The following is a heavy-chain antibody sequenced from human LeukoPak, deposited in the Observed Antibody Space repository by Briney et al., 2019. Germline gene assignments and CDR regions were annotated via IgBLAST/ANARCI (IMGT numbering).Heavy chain of an antibody. CDR2: ISGSGGST. CDR1: GLTFSSYA. J-gene: IGHJ4*02. Sequence: PGGSLRLSCAASGLTFSSYAMSWVRQSPGKGLEWVSAISGSGGSTYYADSVKGRFTISRDNSKNTLYLQMNSLRAEDTAVYYCAKDGENDFWSGYYCLYWGQGTLVTVSS. CDR3: AKDGENDFWSGYYCLY. D-gene: IGHD3-3*01. V-gene: IGHV3-23*01.